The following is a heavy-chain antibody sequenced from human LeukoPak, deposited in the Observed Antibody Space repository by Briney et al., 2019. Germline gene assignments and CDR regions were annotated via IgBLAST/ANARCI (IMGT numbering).Heavy chain of an antibody. CDR2: VNRDGSET. CDR1: GFTLSNHW. V-gene: IGHV3-7*03. J-gene: IGHJ6*02. Sequence: GGSLRLSCAASGFTLSNHWMTWVRQVPGRGPEWAANVNRDGSETYYLDSVKGRFTISKDNAKNSLYLQMNSLRAEDTALYHCARNNGMDVWGQGTTVIVSS. CDR3: ARNNGMDV.